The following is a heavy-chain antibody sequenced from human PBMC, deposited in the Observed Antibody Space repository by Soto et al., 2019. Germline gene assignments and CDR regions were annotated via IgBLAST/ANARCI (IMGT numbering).Heavy chain of an antibody. V-gene: IGHV4-39*01. CDR1: GGSVSISTYY. J-gene: IGHJ6*02. CDR3: ATLTAAMYFYGSDV. Sequence: SATLSLTCSVSGGSVSISTYYWAWVRQTPGKGLEWLGSILHSGRTYYNPSLKSRLTLYVDTSEDQFSLNLSSVTATDTGVYYCATLTAAMYFYGSDVWGPGTTVTVSS. D-gene: IGHD2-2*01. CDR2: ILHSGRT.